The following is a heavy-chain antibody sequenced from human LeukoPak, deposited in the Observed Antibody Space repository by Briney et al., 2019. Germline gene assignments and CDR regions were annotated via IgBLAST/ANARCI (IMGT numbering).Heavy chain of an antibody. D-gene: IGHD3-3*01. CDR1: GGSISSSNW. CDR2: IDHSGST. Sequence: PSGTSSLTCAVSGGSISSSNWWSWVRQPPGKGLEWIGEIDHSGSTNYNPSLKSRVTISVDTSKNQFSLKLSSVTAADTAVYYCARLSEIFGVVYYSLGFDYWGQGTLVTVSS. V-gene: IGHV4-4*02. J-gene: IGHJ4*02. CDR3: ARLSEIFGVVYYSLGFDY.